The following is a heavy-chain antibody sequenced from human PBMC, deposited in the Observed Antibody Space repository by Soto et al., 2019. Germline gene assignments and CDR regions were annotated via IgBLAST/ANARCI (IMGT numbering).Heavy chain of an antibody. CDR1: GYSFTSYW. CDR2: IYPGDSDT. J-gene: IGHJ6*02. D-gene: IGHD6-13*01. CDR3: ARQRSSSWPGYYYGMDV. Sequence: GASLKISCKGSGYSFTSYWIGWVRQMPGKGLEWMGIIYPGDSDTRYSPSFQGQVTISADKSISTAYLQWSSLKASDTAMYYCARQRSSSWPGYYYGMDVWGQGTTVTVSS. V-gene: IGHV5-51*01.